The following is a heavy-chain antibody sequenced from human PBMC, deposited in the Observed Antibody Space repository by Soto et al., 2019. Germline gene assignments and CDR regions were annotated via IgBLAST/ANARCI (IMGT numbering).Heavy chain of an antibody. Sequence: EVQLLESGGGLVQPGGSLRLSCAASGFTFGIHAMSWVRQAPGKGLEWVSFISGSGGSTYYADSVKGRFTISRDNSKNTVYLQMNSLRGEDTAVYYCAKDRGGFTSGWEFFDFWGQGTLVTVSS. CDR1: GFTFGIHA. D-gene: IGHD6-19*01. CDR2: ISGSGGST. CDR3: AKDRGGFTSGWEFFDF. V-gene: IGHV3-23*01. J-gene: IGHJ4*02.